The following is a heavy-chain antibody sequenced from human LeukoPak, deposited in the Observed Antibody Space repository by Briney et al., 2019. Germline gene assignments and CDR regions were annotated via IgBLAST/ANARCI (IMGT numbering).Heavy chain of an antibody. J-gene: IGHJ4*02. V-gene: IGHV3-23*01. Sequence: GGSLRLSCVASGVTFNIYGMSWVRQAPGKGLEWVSSVGGGDDIHYAASVKGRFTGSRDNAKNTVYLQMNSLRVDDRDIYFCAQDATPGNSIWDHFKSWGQGTLVTVSS. CDR2: VGGGDDI. CDR1: GVTFNIYG. CDR3: AQDATPGNSIWDHFKS. D-gene: IGHD1-7*01.